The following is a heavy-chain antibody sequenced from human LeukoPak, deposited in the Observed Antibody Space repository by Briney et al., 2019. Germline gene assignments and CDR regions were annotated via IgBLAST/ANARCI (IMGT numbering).Heavy chain of an antibody. Sequence: NWIRQPPGKGLEWIGYIYHSGSTYYNPSLKSRVTISVDRSKNQFSLKLSSVTAADTAVYYCARGNSGSYYSLDYWGQGTLVTVSS. V-gene: IGHV4-30-2*01. CDR2: IYHSGST. CDR3: ARGNSGSYYSLDY. J-gene: IGHJ4*02. D-gene: IGHD3-10*01.